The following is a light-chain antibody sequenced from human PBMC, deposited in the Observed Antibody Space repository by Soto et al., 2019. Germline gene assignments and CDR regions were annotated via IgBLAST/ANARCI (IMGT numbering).Light chain of an antibody. CDR1: QTIAGN. Sequence: EIVLTQSPGTLSLSPGERATLSCRASQTIAGNYLVWYQQRRGQAPRLLIYGASKRAIGLPARFSGSGSGTEFTLTITSLQSEDFAVYYCQQYNKWPQTFGQGTKVDI. V-gene: IGKV3-15*01. J-gene: IGKJ1*01. CDR3: QQYNKWPQT. CDR2: GAS.